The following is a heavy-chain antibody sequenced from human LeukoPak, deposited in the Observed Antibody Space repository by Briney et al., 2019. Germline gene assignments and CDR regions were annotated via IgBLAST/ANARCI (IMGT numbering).Heavy chain of an antibody. Sequence: NPSETLSLTCTVSGGSISNYYWSWIRQPPGKGLEWIAYIYSTGSAIYNPSLRSRVTISVDTSQNQFSLKLSSVTAADTAVYYCASRKLGNDYWGQGTLVTVSS. CDR2: IYSTGSA. CDR1: GGSISNYY. V-gene: IGHV4-59*01. CDR3: ASRKLGNDY. D-gene: IGHD7-27*01. J-gene: IGHJ4*02.